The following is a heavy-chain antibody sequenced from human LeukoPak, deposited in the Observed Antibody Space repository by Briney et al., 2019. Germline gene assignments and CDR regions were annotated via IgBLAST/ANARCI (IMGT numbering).Heavy chain of an antibody. CDR1: GGTFSSYA. J-gene: IGHJ5*02. V-gene: IGHV1-69*06. D-gene: IGHD3-10*01. Sequence: SVKVSCKASGGTFSSYAISWVRQAPGQGLEWMGGIIPIFGTANYAQKFQGRVTITADKSTSTAYMELSSLRSEDTAVYYCARDVMVRGRNWFDPWGQGTLVTVSS. CDR2: IIPIFGTA. CDR3: ARDVMVRGRNWFDP.